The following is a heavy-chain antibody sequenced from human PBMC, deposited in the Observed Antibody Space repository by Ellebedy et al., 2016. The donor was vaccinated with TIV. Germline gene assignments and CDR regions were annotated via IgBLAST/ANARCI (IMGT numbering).Heavy chain of an antibody. V-gene: IGHV4-59*01. CDR2: IYYSGST. D-gene: IGHD3-10*01. CDR3: ARGKYPPSGYYFDP. J-gene: IGHJ4*02. CDR1: GGSISSYY. Sequence: GSLRLSCTVSGGSISSYYWSWIQQPPGKGLEWIWYIYYSGSTNYNPSLNSRVTISVDTSKNQFSLKLSSVTAADTAVYYCARGKYPPSGYYFDPWGQGTLVTVSS.